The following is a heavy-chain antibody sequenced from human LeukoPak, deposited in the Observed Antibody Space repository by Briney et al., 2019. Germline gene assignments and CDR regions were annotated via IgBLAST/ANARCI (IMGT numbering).Heavy chain of an antibody. D-gene: IGHD3-9*01. Sequence: GSLRLSCAASGFTLSGSALHWVRQASGKGLEWVGRIRSKANNYATAYAASVKGRFTISRDDSKNTAYLQMNSLKTEDTAVYYCARDRKGGYSNYYYYMDVWGKGTTVTVSS. V-gene: IGHV3-73*01. CDR1: GFTLSGSA. CDR2: IRSKANNYAT. CDR3: ARDRKGGYSNYYYYMDV. J-gene: IGHJ6*03.